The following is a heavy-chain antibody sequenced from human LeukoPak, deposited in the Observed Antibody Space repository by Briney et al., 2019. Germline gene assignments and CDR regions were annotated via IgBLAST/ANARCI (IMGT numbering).Heavy chain of an antibody. CDR2: INPNSGGT. CDR3: ARVPFSYCGGDRYFDY. J-gene: IGHJ4*02. Sequence: ASVKVSCKASGYTFTGYYMHWVRQAPGQGLEWMGWINPNSGGTNYAQKFQGRVTMTRDTSISTAYMELSRLRSDDTAVYYCARVPFSYCGGDRYFDYWGQGTLVTVSS. V-gene: IGHV1-2*02. D-gene: IGHD2-21*02. CDR1: GYTFTGYY.